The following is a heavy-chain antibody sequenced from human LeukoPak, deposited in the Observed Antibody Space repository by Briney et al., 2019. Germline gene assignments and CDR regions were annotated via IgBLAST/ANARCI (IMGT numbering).Heavy chain of an antibody. CDR2: ISYDGSNK. J-gene: IGHJ6*02. V-gene: IGHV3-30*18. CDR3: AKAVDPYYYASGSYSLDV. CDR1: GFAFSNYD. D-gene: IGHD3-10*01. Sequence: GGSLRLSCAASGFAFSNYDMHWVRHTPGKGLEWVALISYDGSNKYYADSVKGRFTISRDNSKNTLYLQVNSLRGEDTAVYYCAKAVDPYYYASGSYSLDVWGQGTTVTVSS.